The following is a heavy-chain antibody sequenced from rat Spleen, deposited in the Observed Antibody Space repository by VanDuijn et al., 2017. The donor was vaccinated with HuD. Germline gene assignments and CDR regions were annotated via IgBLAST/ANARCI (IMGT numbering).Heavy chain of an antibody. D-gene: IGHD5-1*01. CDR1: GFTFSSYW. Sequence: EVQVVETGGGLVHPGESLKLSCVASGFTFSSYWMFWIRQAPGEGLEWLSSISPDGGSTYYPDSMKGRFTISREDGRSTLYLQMNSLRSEETATYYCTRENWVFDYWGQGVMVTVSS. J-gene: IGHJ2*01. CDR2: ISPDGGST. V-gene: IGHV5-58*01. CDR3: TRENWVFDY.